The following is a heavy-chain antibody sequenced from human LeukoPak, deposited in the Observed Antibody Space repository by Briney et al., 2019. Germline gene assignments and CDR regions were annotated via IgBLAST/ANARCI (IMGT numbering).Heavy chain of an antibody. Sequence: SETLSLTCSVSGGSISSNSFYWGWIRQPPGEGLEWIGSIYYSGSTFYNSSLESRVSLSVDMSKNQLSLKLTSMTAADTAVYYCARQGADYFYYYIDVWGEGTAVAVSS. J-gene: IGHJ6*03. CDR1: GGSISSNSFY. D-gene: IGHD3-16*01. V-gene: IGHV4-39*01. CDR3: ARQGADYFYYYIDV. CDR2: IYYSGST.